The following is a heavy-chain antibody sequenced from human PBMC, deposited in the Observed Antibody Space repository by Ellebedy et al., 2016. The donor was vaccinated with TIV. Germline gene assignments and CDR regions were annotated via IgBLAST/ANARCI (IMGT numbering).Heavy chain of an antibody. Sequence: ESLKISCAASGFTFSGYWMSWVRQAPGKGLEWVANIKEDGSEAYYVDSVKCRFPISRDNTKNSLYLQMSNLRAEDTAVFYYARAGGRHSTGSGFYWGQGTRVTVST. V-gene: IGHV3-7*03. CDR2: IKEDGSEA. J-gene: IGHJ4*02. CDR1: GFTFSGYW. CDR3: ARAGGRHSTGSGFY. D-gene: IGHD2-2*01.